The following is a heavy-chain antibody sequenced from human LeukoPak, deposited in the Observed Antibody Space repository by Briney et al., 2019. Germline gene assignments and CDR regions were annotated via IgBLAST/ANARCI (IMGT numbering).Heavy chain of an antibody. D-gene: IGHD6-6*01. Sequence: SVKVSCKASGGTFSSYAISWVRQAPGQGLEWMGGIIPIFGTANYAQKFQGRVTITADKSTSTAYMELSSLRSEDTAVYYCAREYSSSSDYFDYWGQGTLVTVSS. CDR2: IIPIFGTA. CDR1: GGTFSSYA. V-gene: IGHV1-69*06. J-gene: IGHJ4*02. CDR3: AREYSSSSDYFDY.